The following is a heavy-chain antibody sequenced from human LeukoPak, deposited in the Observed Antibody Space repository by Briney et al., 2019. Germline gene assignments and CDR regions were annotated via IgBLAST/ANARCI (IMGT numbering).Heavy chain of an antibody. V-gene: IGHV7-4-1*02. CDR3: ARVKRGRYYYYGMDV. Sequence: GASVKVSCKASGYTFTSYGISWVRQAPGQGLEWMGWINTNTGNPTYAQGFTGRFVFSLDTSVSTAYLQISSLKAEDTAVYYCARVKRGRYYYYGMDVWGQGTTVTVSS. CDR2: INTNTGNP. J-gene: IGHJ6*02. CDR1: GYTFTSYG. D-gene: IGHD2-15*01.